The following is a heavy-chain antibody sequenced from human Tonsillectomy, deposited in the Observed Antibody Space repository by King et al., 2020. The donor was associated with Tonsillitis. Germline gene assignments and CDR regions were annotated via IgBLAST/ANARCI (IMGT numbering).Heavy chain of an antibody. CDR3: ARESTVHLGGTSGHWYFDL. J-gene: IGHJ2*01. CDR2: IDTSGST. CDR1: GCSISSYY. Sequence: QLQESGPGLVKPSETLSLNCTVPGCSISSYYWSWIRQPAGRGLEWIGRIDTSGSTNYNTSLETRGTMSVDTAKNPFSLKLSSVTASDTAVYYWARESTVHLGGTSGHWYFDLWGRGTLVSVSS. V-gene: IGHV4-4*07. D-gene: IGHD1-26*01.